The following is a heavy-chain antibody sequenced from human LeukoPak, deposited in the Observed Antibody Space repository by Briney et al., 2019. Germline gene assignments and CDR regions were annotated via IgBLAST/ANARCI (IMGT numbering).Heavy chain of an antibody. CDR1: GDSISNYY. Sequence: SETLSLTRTVSGDSISNYYWSWIRQPPGKGLEWIGYIYDSGSTDYNPSLKSRVTISVDTSKTQFSLQVTSVTAADTAVYYCARAPQLYHFDYWGQGTLVPVSS. CDR2: IYDSGST. J-gene: IGHJ4*02. D-gene: IGHD1-1*01. V-gene: IGHV4-59*01. CDR3: ARAPQLYHFDY.